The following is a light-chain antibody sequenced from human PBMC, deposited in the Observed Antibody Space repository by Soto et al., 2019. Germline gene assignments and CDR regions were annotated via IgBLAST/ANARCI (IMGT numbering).Light chain of an antibody. Sequence: IQMTQSPSTLSASVGERVTITCRASQVISSWLAWYQQKPGRAPNLLIYKASTLQTGVPSRFSGSGSGTDFTLTITNLQPEDFATYYCHQASSFPLSFGGGTKVDIK. CDR1: QVISSW. CDR3: HQASSFPLS. J-gene: IGKJ4*01. V-gene: IGKV1-12*01. CDR2: KAS.